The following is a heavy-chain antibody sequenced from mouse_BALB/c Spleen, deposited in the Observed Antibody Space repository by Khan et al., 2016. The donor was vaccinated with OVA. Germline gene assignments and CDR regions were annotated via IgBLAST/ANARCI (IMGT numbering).Heavy chain of an antibody. CDR3: AGGFATY. CDR2: VHYSGST. CDR1: GYSITSGYN. Sequence: QLEESGPNLVKPSQSLSLTCTVTGYSITSGYNWHWIRQFPGNKLDWMGFVHYSGSTSYNPSLKSRISITRDTSKNQFFLQLTSVTTEATATCYWAGGFATYWGQGTLVTVSA. J-gene: IGHJ3*01. V-gene: IGHV3-1*02.